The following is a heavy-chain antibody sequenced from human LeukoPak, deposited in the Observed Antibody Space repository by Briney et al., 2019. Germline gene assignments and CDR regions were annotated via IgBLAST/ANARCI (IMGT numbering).Heavy chain of an antibody. CDR1: GVSISTYY. J-gene: IGHJ4*02. D-gene: IGHD2-15*01. Sequence: NPSETLSLTCTVSGVSISTYYWSWIRQPPGKGLEWIGYIYSSGSTNYNPSLKSRVTISVDTSKHQFSLKLSSVTAADTAVYYCARDVCSGGTCYLDYWGRGTLVSVSS. CDR3: ARDVCSGGTCYLDY. CDR2: IYSSGST. V-gene: IGHV4-59*01.